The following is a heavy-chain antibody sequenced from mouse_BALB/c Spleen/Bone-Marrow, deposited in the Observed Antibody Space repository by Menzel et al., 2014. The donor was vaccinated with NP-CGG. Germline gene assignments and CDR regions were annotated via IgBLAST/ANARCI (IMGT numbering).Heavy chain of an antibody. Sequence: EVKLVESGGGLVRPGGSRKLSCAASGFTFSSFGMHWVRQAPEKGLEWVAYISSGSSTIFYADTLKGRFTVSRDNPKNTLFLQMTSLRSEDTAMYYCTRGGNWDDFDYWGQGTTLTVSS. V-gene: IGHV5-17*02. CDR3: TRGGNWDDFDY. J-gene: IGHJ2*01. CDR2: ISSGSSTI. D-gene: IGHD4-1*01. CDR1: GFTFSSFG.